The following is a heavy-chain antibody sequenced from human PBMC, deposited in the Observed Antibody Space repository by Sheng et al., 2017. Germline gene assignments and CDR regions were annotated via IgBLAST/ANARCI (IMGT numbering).Heavy chain of an antibody. D-gene: IGHD3-22*01. CDR2: IVVGSGNT. CDR1: GFTFTSSA. J-gene: IGHJ4*02. CDR3: AASQYYYDSSGYHFDY. V-gene: IGHV1-58*02. Sequence: QMQLVQSGPEVKKPGTSVKVSCKASGFTFTSSAMQWVRQARGQRLEWIGWIVVGSGNTNYAQKFQERVTITRDMFTSTAYMELSSLRSEDTAVYYCAASQYYYDSSGYHFDYWGQGTLVTVSS.